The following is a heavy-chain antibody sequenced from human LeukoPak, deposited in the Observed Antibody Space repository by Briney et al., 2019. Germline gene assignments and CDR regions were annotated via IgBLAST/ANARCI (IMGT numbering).Heavy chain of an antibody. V-gene: IGHV4-4*07. Sequence: PSETLSLTCTVSGGSISSYYWSWIRQPAGKGLEWIGRIYTSGSTNYNPSLKSRVTMSVDTSKNQFSLKLSSVTAADTAVYYCARDPAYYDILTGYPGEYYFDYWGQGTLVTVSS. CDR1: GGSISSYY. J-gene: IGHJ4*02. D-gene: IGHD3-9*01. CDR3: ARDPAYYDILTGYPGEYYFDY. CDR2: IYTSGST.